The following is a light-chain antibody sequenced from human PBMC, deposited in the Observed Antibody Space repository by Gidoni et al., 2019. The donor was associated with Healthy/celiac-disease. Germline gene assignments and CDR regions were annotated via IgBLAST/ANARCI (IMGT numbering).Light chain of an antibody. CDR3: CSYAGSYV. V-gene: IGLV2-11*01. CDR1: SSDVGGYNY. J-gene: IGLJ1*01. CDR2: DVS. Sequence: QSALTPPRSVSGSPGQSVTISCTGTSSDVGGYNYVSWHQQHPGKAPKLMIYDVSKRPSGVPDRFSGSKSGNTASLTISGLQAEDEADYYCCSYAGSYVFGTGTKVTVL.